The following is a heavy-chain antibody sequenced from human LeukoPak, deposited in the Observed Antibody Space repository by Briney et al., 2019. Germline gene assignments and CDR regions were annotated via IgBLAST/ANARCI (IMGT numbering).Heavy chain of an antibody. Sequence: RSSETLSLTCTVSGGSISSANYYWSWIRQPPGKGLEWIGYIYYSGSTNYNPSLKSRVTISVDTSKNQFSLKLSSVTAADTAVYYCARAESGHSIYFQHWGQGTLVTVSS. CDR3: ARAESGHSIYFQH. J-gene: IGHJ1*01. V-gene: IGHV4-61*01. CDR1: GGSISSANYY. CDR2: IYYSGST. D-gene: IGHD5-12*01.